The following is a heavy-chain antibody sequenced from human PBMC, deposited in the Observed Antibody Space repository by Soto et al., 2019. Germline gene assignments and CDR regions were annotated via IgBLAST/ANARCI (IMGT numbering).Heavy chain of an antibody. CDR2: IYYSGST. Sequence: QVQLQESGPGLVKPSQTLSLTCTVSGGSISSGGYYWNWIRQHPGKGLEWIGYIYYSGSTYYNPSPKRRVSMSVDTSKTQFSLKLSSVTAADTAVYYCARSVFPWGQGTLVTVSS. V-gene: IGHV4-31*03. CDR1: GGSISSGGYY. J-gene: IGHJ5*02. CDR3: ARSVFP.